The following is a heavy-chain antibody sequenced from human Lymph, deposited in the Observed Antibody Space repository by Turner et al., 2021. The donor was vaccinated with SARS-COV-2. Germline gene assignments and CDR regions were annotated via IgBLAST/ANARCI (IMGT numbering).Heavy chain of an antibody. J-gene: IGHJ5*02. V-gene: IGHV1-8*01. CDR1: GYTFTNYD. Sequence: QVQLVQSGAEARKPGAYVKVSCEASGYTFTNYDINWVRQGTGQGLGWMGWMNHNRGNTGYAQKFQGRVNKTRNTAKSKAYMEKGSLRSGDTGGYYCARAAQLTVWFDPWGQGTLVTVSS. D-gene: IGHD3-9*01. CDR2: MNHNRGNT. CDR3: ARAAQLTVWFDP.